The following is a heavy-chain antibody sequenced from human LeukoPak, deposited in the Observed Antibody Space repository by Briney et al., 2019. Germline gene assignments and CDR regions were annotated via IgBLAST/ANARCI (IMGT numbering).Heavy chain of an antibody. CDR2: ISAYNGDT. Sequence: ASVKVSCKTSGFTFTTYAISWVRQAPRLGLECMGWISAYNGDTNYAQNVRDRVTMTTDTSTSTAYLELRNLRSDDTAVYFCASYRNGAFDIWGKGTTITVSS. CDR3: ASYRNGAFDI. V-gene: IGHV1-18*01. CDR1: GFTFTTYA. J-gene: IGHJ3*02. D-gene: IGHD1-14*01.